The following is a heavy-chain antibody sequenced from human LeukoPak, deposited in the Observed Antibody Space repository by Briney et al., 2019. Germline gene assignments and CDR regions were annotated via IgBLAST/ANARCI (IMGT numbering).Heavy chain of an antibody. J-gene: IGHJ4*02. V-gene: IGHV3-66*01. D-gene: IGHD6-19*01. CDR2: MYSGGST. CDR1: GFTVSSNY. Sequence: RGSLRLSCAVSGFTVSSNYMSWVRQAPGKGLEWVSVMYSGGSTNYEDSVKGRFTISRDNSKNTLYLQMNSLRAEDTAVYYCARAITWVAVAGPGDNWGQGTLVTVSS. CDR3: ARAITWVAVAGPGDN.